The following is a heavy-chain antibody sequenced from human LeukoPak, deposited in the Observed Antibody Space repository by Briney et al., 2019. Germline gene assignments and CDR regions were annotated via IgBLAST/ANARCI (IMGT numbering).Heavy chain of an antibody. CDR1: GASLSTYY. CDR3: ARIGAAGTRCYFDY. D-gene: IGHD6-13*01. J-gene: IGHJ4*02. V-gene: IGHV4-59*01. Sequence: SETLSLTCIVSGASLSTYYGTWIRQPPGKGLEWIGYIFYSGGTNYNSSLKSRVTLSIDTSKNQFSLELTSVTAADTAVYYCARIGAAGTRCYFDYWSQGTLVTVSS. CDR2: IFYSGGT.